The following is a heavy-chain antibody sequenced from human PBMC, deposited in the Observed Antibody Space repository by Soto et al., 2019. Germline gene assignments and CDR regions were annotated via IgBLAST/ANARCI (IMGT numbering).Heavy chain of an antibody. V-gene: IGHV4-34*01. J-gene: IGHJ4*02. Sequence: TLSLTCAVYGGSFSGYYWSWIRQPPGKGLEWIGEINHSGSTNYNPSLKSRVTISVDTSKNQFSLKLSSVTAADTAVYYCAIRTITVTSSRFHYWCQAPLVT. CDR3: AIRTITVTSSRFHY. CDR1: GGSFSGYY. CDR2: INHSGST. D-gene: IGHD4-17*01.